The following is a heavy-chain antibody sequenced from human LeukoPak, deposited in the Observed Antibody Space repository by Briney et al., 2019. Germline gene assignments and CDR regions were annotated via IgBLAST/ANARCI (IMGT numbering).Heavy chain of an antibody. J-gene: IGHJ4*02. CDR2: INHSGST. D-gene: IGHD3-16*02. CDR3: ARGRYYDYVWGSYRYTYFDY. V-gene: IGHV4-34*01. Sequence: PSETLSLTCAVYGGSFSGYYWSWIRQPPGKGLEWIGEINHSGSTNYNPSLKSRVTISVDTSRNQFSLKLSSVTAADTAVYYCARGRYYDYVWGSYRYTYFDYWGQGTLVTVSS. CDR1: GGSFSGYY.